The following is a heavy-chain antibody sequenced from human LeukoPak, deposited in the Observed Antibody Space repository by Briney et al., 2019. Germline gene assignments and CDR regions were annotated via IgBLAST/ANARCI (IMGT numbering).Heavy chain of an antibody. D-gene: IGHD3-16*02. CDR2: IYYNGNT. V-gene: IGHV4-39*01. CDR3: ARRLRDLSGAFDI. Sequence: PSETLSLTCTVSGGSISSYTYYWGWIRQPPGKGLEWIGSIYYNGNTYYTPSLKSRVTIYVDTSKNQFSLKVNSVTAADTAVYYCARRLRDLSGAFDIWGQGTMVTVSS. J-gene: IGHJ3*02. CDR1: GGSISSYTYY.